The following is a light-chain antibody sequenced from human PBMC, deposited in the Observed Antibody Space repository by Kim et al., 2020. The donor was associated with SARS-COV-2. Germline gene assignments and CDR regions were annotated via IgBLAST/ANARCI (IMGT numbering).Light chain of an antibody. V-gene: IGLV2-14*03. CDR2: DVS. Sequence: QSALTQPASVSGSPGQSITISCTGTSSDVGGHNYVSWYQQHPGKAPKLMIYDVSNRPSGVSNRFSGSKSGNTASLTISGLQAEDEADYYCSSYTSSSTVVFGGGTQLTV. CDR3: SSYTSSSTVV. CDR1: SSDVGGHNY. J-gene: IGLJ2*01.